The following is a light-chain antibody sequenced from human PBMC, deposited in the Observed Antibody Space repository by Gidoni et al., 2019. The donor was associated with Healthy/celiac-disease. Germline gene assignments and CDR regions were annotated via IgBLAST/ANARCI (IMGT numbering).Light chain of an antibody. V-gene: IGKV4-1*01. Sequence: DIVMTQAPDSLAVSLGERATINCKSSQSVLYSSNNKHYLAWYQQKPGQPPKLLIYWASTRESGVPDRFSGSGSVTDFTLTISSLHAEDVAVYCCQQYYSTPQKFGQGTKVEIK. J-gene: IGKJ1*01. CDR3: QQYYSTPQK. CDR1: QSVLYSSNNKHY. CDR2: WAS.